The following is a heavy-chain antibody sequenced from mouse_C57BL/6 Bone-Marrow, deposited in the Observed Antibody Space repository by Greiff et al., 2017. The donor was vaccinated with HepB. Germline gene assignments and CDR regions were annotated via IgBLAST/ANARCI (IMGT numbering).Heavy chain of an antibody. V-gene: IGHV10-3*01. CDR1: GFTFNTYA. Sequence: EADGGLVQPKGSLKLSCAASGFTFNTYAMHWVRQAPGKGLEWVARIRSKSSNYATYYADSVKDRFTISRDDSQSMLYLQMNNLKTEDTAMYYCVRDRAYYYGSPGWYFDVWGTGTTVTVSS. J-gene: IGHJ1*03. CDR2: IRSKSSNYAT. CDR3: VRDRAYYYGSPGWYFDV. D-gene: IGHD1-1*01.